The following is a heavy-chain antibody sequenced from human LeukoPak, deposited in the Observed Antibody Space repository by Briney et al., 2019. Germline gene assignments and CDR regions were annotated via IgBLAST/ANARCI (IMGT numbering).Heavy chain of an antibody. CDR2: IIPIFGTA. D-gene: IGHD6-13*01. J-gene: IGHJ4*02. Sequence: SVKVSCKASGGTFSSYAISWVRQAPGQGLEWMGRIIPIFGTANYAQKFQGRVTITTDESTSTAYMELSSLRSEDTAVYYCAKVSTKIAAAGGLDYWGQGTLVTVSS. CDR1: GGTFSSYA. CDR3: AKVSTKIAAAGGLDY. V-gene: IGHV1-69*05.